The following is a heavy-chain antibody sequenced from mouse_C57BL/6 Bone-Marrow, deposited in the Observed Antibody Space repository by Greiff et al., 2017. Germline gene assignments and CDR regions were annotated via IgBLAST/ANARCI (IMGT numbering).Heavy chain of an antibody. CDR1: GYTFTSYW. Sequence: QVQLQQPGAELVMPGASVKLSCKASGYTFTSYWMHWVKQRPGQGLEWIGEIDPSDSYTNYNQKFKGKSTLTVDESSSTAYMQLSSLTSEDSAVYYCARWGGSSPYYYAMDYWGQGTSVTVSS. CDR3: ARWGGSSPYYYAMDY. CDR2: IDPSDSYT. V-gene: IGHV1-69*01. D-gene: IGHD1-1*01. J-gene: IGHJ4*01.